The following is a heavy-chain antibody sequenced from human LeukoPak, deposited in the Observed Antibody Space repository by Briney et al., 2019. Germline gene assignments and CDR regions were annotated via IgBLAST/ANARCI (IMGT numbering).Heavy chain of an antibody. CDR2: IKSKTDGGTT. V-gene: IGHV3-15*01. D-gene: IGHD3-10*01. CDR1: GFTFSNAW. J-gene: IGHJ4*02. CDR3: TTDLQLLWFGESSR. Sequence: GGSLRLSCAASGFTFSNAWMSWVRQAPGKGLEWVGRIKSKTDGGTTDYAAPVKGRFTISRDDSKNTLYLQMNSLKTEDTAVYYCTTDLQLLWFGESSRWGQGTLVTVSS.